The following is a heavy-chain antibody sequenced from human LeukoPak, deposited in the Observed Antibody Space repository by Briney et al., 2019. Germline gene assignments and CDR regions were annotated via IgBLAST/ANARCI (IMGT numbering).Heavy chain of an antibody. Sequence: SETLSLTCTVSGGSISGSSYYWGWIRQPPGKGLEWLGSIYYTGRDYYNPSLKSRVTTSVDTSKNQFSLALSSVTAADTAVYYCVRQCMDYSHGYFDYWGQGSLVTVSS. CDR3: VRQCMDYSHGYFDY. CDR1: GGSISGSSYY. J-gene: IGHJ4*02. CDR2: IYYTGRD. V-gene: IGHV4-39*01. D-gene: IGHD5-18*01.